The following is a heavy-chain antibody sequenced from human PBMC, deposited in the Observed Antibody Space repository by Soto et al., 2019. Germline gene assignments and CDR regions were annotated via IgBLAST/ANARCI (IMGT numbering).Heavy chain of an antibody. D-gene: IGHD3-22*01. CDR1: GFTFSGSA. J-gene: IGHJ6*02. CDR3: NTYYYDSSGSHYYGMDV. V-gene: IGHV3-73*01. CDR2: IRSKANSYAT. Sequence: PGGSLRLSCAASGFTFSGSAMHWVRQASGKGLDWVGRIRSKANSYATAYAASVKGRFTISRDDSKNTAYLQMNSLKTEDTAVYYCNTYYYDSSGSHYYGMDVWGQGTTVTVS.